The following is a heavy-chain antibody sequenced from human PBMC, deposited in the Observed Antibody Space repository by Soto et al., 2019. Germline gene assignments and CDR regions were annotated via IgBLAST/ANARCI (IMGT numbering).Heavy chain of an antibody. CDR2: INWNGAKT. J-gene: IGHJ4*02. CDR3: ARDFEVGTYDH. Sequence: EVHLEESGGTVVRPGGSLRLSCAASGFTFDEYGMTWVRQAPGKGLEWVSGINWNGAKTQYADSVRGRFTISRDNAKNSLYLQMNGLRAEDTAFYYCARDFEVGTYDHWGQGTLVTVSS. V-gene: IGHV3-20*04. CDR1: GFTFDEYG. D-gene: IGHD1-26*01.